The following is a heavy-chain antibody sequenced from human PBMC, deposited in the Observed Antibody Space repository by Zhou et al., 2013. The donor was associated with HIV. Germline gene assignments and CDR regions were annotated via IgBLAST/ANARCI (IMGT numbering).Heavy chain of an antibody. CDR3: ARDPQGVVVPAAGRTGFDP. CDR2: IIPIFGTA. CDR1: GGTFSSYA. Sequence: QVQLVQSGAEVKKPGSSVKVSCKASGGTFSSYAISWVRQAPGQGLEWMGGIIPIFGTANYAQKFQGRVTITTDESTSTAYMELSSLRSEDTAVYYCARDPQGVVVPAAGRTGFDPWGQGNPGSPVSS. V-gene: IGHV1-69*05. J-gene: IGHJ5*02. D-gene: IGHD2-2*01.